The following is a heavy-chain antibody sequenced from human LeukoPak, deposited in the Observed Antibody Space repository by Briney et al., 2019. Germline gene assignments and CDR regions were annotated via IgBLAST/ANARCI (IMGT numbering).Heavy chain of an antibody. CDR3: ARSVEYCSGGSCYRRLDY. V-gene: IGHV1-69*13. CDR2: IIPIFGTA. Sequence: GASVKVSCKASGGTFMSYAISWVRQAPGQGLEWMGGIIPIFGTANYAQKFQGRVTITADESTSTAYMELSSLRSEDTAVYYCARSVEYCSGGSCYRRLDYWGQGTLVTVSS. D-gene: IGHD2-15*01. CDR1: GGTFMSYA. J-gene: IGHJ4*02.